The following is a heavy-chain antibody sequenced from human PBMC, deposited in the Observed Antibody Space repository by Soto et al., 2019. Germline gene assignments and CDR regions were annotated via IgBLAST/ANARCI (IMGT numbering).Heavy chain of an antibody. CDR3: ASGDILYGYYTGFDY. CDR1: GYSFTSYW. D-gene: IGHD3-9*01. V-gene: IGHV5-51*01. J-gene: IGHJ4*02. Sequence: GESLKISGKCSGYSFTSYWIGLVLHMPGKGLEWMGIIYPADSDTRYSPSFQGQVTISADKSISTAYLQWSSLKASDTAMYYCASGDILYGYYTGFDYWGQGTLVTVSS. CDR2: IYPADSDT.